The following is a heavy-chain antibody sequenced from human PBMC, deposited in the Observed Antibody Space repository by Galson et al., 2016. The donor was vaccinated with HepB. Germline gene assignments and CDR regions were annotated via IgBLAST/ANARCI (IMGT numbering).Heavy chain of an antibody. CDR2: IYYSGRT. V-gene: IGHV4-39*01. Sequence: ETLSLTCTVSGGSISRSTYYWGWVRQPPGKGLEWIGSIYYSGRTYYNPSLKSRVTISVDTSKKQFSLKVSSVTAGDTAVYYCAIATPAFDFWGQGTLVTVSA. D-gene: IGHD2-2*01. CDR3: AIATPAFDF. J-gene: IGHJ4*02. CDR1: GGSISRSTYY.